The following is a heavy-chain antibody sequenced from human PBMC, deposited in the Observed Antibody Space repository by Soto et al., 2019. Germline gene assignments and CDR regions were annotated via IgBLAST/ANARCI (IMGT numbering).Heavy chain of an antibody. CDR2: LYRGGST. V-gene: IGHV3-66*01. CDR1: GITVSANY. CDR3: ARWDMLTGSLES. D-gene: IGHD3-9*01. J-gene: IGHJ4*02. Sequence: GGSLRLSCAASGITVSANYMTWVRQAPGTGLDWVSSLYRGGSTYYAKTLKGRFTISRDNSKNTLYLQMNSLRAEDTAVYYCARWDMLTGSLESWGQGTLVTVSS.